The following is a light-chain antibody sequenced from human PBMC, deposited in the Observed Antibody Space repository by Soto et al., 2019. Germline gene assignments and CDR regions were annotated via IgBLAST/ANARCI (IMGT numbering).Light chain of an antibody. V-gene: IGKV3-20*01. Sequence: EIVLTQSPGSLSLSPRERATLSCRASQSVTSNHVAWYQQKPGQAPRLLIYGASRRAPGIPDRISGSGSGTDFTLTLSRLEPEDFAVCYCQKYGGSTYPLGPGTKVELK. CDR2: GAS. CDR1: QSVTSNH. J-gene: IGKJ2*01. CDR3: QKYGGSTYP.